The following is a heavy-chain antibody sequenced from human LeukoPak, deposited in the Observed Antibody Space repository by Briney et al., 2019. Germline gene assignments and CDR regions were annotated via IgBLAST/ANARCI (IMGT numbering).Heavy chain of an antibody. Sequence: GGSLRLSCAASGFTFSNYWMDWVRQAPGKGLEWVAGIKGDGSEKYYVDSVRGRFTISRDNAKNSLYLQMNSLRAEDTGLFYGVRDLRGHVSYWGQGTLVTVSS. J-gene: IGHJ4*02. V-gene: IGHV3-7*01. CDR2: IKGDGSEK. CDR3: VRDLRGHVSY. CDR1: GFTFSNYW. D-gene: IGHD4-17*01.